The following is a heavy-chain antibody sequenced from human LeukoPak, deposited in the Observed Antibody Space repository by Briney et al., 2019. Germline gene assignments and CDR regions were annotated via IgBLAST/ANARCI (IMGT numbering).Heavy chain of an antibody. CDR2: LYTSGST. D-gene: IGHD5-12*01. CDR3: ARKYGGYADY. V-gene: IGHV3-53*01. J-gene: IGHJ4*02. CDR1: GFTVSGNY. Sequence: GGSLRLSCATSGFTVSGNYMSWVRQAPGKGLEWVSVLYTSGSTYYADSVKGRFTISRDNSKNTLYLQMNSLRDEDTAVYYCARKYGGYADYWGQGTLVTVSS.